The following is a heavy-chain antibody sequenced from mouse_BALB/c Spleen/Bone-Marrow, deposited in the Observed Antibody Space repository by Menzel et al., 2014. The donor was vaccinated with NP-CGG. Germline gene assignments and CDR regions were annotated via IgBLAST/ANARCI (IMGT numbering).Heavy chain of an antibody. V-gene: IGHV5-6-3*01. D-gene: IGHD2-4*01. CDR1: GFTFSSYG. J-gene: IGHJ3*01. CDR3: ARGYDYSAWFAY. Sequence: DVMLVESGGGLVQPGGSLKLSCAASGFTFSSYGMSWVRQTPDKRLEMIATINVNGDTTYHPDSAKGRFTISRDNVKNTLYLQTSSLKSEDAAMYYCARGYDYSAWFAYWAKGLWSLSLQ. CDR2: INVNGDTT.